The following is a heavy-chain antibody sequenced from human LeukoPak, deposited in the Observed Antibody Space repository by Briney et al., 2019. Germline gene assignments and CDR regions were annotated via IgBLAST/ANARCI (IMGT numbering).Heavy chain of an antibody. CDR2: IRYDGSNK. J-gene: IGHJ4*02. CDR3: AKVGLLWFGELIDY. Sequence: GGSLRLSCAASGFTFSSYGMHWVRQAPGKGLELVAFIRYDGSNKYYADSVKGRFTISRDNSKNTLYLQMNSLRAEDTAVYYCAKVGLLWFGELIDYWGQGTLVTVSS. CDR1: GFTFSSYG. D-gene: IGHD3-10*01. V-gene: IGHV3-30*02.